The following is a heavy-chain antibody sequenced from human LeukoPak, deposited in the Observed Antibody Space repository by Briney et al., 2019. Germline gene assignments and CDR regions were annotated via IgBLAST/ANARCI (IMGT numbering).Heavy chain of an antibody. CDR3: ARDPSSYNLYYYYYMDV. J-gene: IGHJ6*03. D-gene: IGHD6-6*01. CDR1: GFTFSSYS. V-gene: IGHV3-21*01. CDR2: ISSSSSYI. Sequence: GGSLRLSCAASGFTFSSYSMNWVRQAPGKGLEWGSSISSSSSYIYYADSVKGRFTISRDNAKNSLYLQMNSLRAEDTAVYYCARDPSSYNLYYYYYMDVWGKGTTVTISS.